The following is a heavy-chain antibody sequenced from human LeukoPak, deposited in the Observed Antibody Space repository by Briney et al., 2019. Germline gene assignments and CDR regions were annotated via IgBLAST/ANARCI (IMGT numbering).Heavy chain of an antibody. J-gene: IGHJ4*02. CDR3: ARARGGYYGSSAYYPAPAVDY. Sequence: SETLSLTCTVSGGSISTSNYYWGWIRQPPGKGLEWIGNIFYSGSTYYSPSLRSRVTISLDTSKNQFSLKLSSVTAADTAVYYCARARGGYYGSSAYYPAPAVDYWGQGTLVTVSS. CDR2: IFYSGST. D-gene: IGHD3-22*01. CDR1: GGSISTSNYY. V-gene: IGHV4-39*07.